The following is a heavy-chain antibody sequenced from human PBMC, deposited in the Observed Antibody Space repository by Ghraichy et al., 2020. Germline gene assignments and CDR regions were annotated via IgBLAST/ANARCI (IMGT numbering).Heavy chain of an antibody. J-gene: IGHJ6*02. CDR1: GFTFSSYA. CDR2: ISYDGSNK. D-gene: IGHD3-22*01. Sequence: GGSLRLSCAASGFTFSSYAMHWVRQAPGKGLEWVAVISYDGSNKYYADSVKGRFTISRDNSKNTLYLQMNSLRAEDTAVYYCARERGGDITMIDAYYYGRDVWGQGTTVTVSS. CDR3: ARERGGDITMIDAYYYGRDV. V-gene: IGHV3-30*04.